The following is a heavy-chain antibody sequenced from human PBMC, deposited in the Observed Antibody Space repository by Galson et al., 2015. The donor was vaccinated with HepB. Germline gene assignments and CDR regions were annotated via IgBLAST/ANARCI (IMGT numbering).Heavy chain of an antibody. CDR3: AARAGSSGRFTTAFNI. D-gene: IGHD6-19*01. J-gene: IGHJ3*02. CDR1: GYSFTTYW. Sequence: QSGAEVKKPGESLKICCKGSGYSFTTYWIGWVRQMPGKGLEWMGIIYPDDSDTKYRPSFQGQVTIAADKSISTAYLQWSSLKASDTAMYYCAARAGSSGRFTTAFNIWGQGTMVTVSS. V-gene: IGHV5-51*03. CDR2: IYPDDSDT.